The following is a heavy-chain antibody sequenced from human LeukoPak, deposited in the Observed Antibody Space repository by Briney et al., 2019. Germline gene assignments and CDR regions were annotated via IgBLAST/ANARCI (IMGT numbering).Heavy chain of an antibody. D-gene: IGHD1-26*01. J-gene: IGHJ4*02. V-gene: IGHV3-23*01. CDR1: GFTLSSYA. Sequence: GGSLRLSCAASGFTLSSYAMSWVRQAPGKGLEWVSAISGSGGSTYYADSVKGRFTISRDNSKNTLFLQMNSLRAEDTAVYYCAKPVVVGATRTYFFDHWGQGTLVTVSS. CDR2: ISGSGGST. CDR3: AKPVVVGATRTYFFDH.